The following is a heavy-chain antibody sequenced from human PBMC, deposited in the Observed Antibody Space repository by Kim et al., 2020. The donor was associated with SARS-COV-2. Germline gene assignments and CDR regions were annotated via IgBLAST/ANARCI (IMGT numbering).Heavy chain of an antibody. CDR1: GFPFSSYG. CDR3: ARGVIGVVAATWMFDP. J-gene: IGHJ5*02. V-gene: IGHV3-33*01. D-gene: IGHD2-15*01. CDR2: IWYDGSNK. Sequence: GGSLRLSCAASGFPFSSYGMHWVRQAPGKGLEWVAVIWYDGSNKYYADSVKGRFTISRDNSKNTLYLQMNSLRAEDTAVYYCARGVIGVVAATWMFDPWGQGTLVTVSS.